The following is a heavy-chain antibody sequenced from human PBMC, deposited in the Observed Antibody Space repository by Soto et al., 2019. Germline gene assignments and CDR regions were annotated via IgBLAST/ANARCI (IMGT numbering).Heavy chain of an antibody. CDR1: GYTFTNYY. CDR2: IYPSGGST. D-gene: IGHD3-10*01. V-gene: IGHV1-46*01. J-gene: IGHJ4*02. Sequence: ASVKVSCKASGYTFTNYYMHWVRQAPEQGLEWMGIIYPSGGSTRNARKFQGRVTMTRDTSTSTVYMELSSLRSEDTAVYYCARDFSGPMDYWGRGTLVTVSS. CDR3: ARDFSGPMDY.